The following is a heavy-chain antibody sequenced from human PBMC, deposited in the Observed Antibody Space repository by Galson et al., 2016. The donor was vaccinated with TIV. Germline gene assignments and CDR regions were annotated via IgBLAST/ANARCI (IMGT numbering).Heavy chain of an antibody. CDR2: INPNTGGT. D-gene: IGHD6-19*01. J-gene: IGHJ4*02. V-gene: IGHV1-2*04. CDR1: GYTFSDYY. Sequence: SVKVSCKASGYTFSDYYMHRVRQAPGQGLEWMGWINPNTGGTNYAQKFQGWVSMTRDTSINTAYMELSRLKSDDTAVYYCARDDGYTSGSDYWGQGTQVTVSS. CDR3: ARDDGYTSGSDY.